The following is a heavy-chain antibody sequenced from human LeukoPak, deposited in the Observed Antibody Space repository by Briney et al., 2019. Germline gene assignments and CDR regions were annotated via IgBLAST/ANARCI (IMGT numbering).Heavy chain of an antibody. CDR3: AQALDP. CDR1: GGSISSGDYY. CDR2: IYYTGTT. D-gene: IGHD1-1*01. V-gene: IGHV4-31*03. J-gene: IGHJ5*02. Sequence: SETLSLTCTVSGGSISSGDYYWSWIRRHPVKGLEWLGNIYYTGTTYYNPSLRIRLTISRDTSKNHFFLKLTSVPAADPAGYSSAQALDPWGQGTLVPVSS.